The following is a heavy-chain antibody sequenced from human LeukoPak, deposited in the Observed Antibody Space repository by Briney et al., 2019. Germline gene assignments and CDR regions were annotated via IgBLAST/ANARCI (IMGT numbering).Heavy chain of an antibody. Sequence: GGSLRLSCAASGFTVSSSYMSWVRQAPGKGLEWVSGINWNGGSTGYADSVKGRFTISRDNAKNSLYLQMNSLRAEDTALYYCARSGSPALPTYFDYWGQGTLVTVSS. CDR2: INWNGGST. CDR1: GFTVSSSY. V-gene: IGHV3-20*04. J-gene: IGHJ4*02. D-gene: IGHD1-26*01. CDR3: ARSGSPALPTYFDY.